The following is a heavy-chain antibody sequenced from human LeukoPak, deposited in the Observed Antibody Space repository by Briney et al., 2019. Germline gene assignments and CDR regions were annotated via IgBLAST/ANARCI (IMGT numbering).Heavy chain of an antibody. Sequence: SETLSLTCTASGGSISSYYWSWIRQPPGKELEWIGYIYYSGSTNYNPSLKSRVTISVDTSKNQFSLKLSSVTAADTAVYYCARIWEADCSGGSCYGFDYWGQGTLVTVSS. V-gene: IGHV4-59*01. CDR3: ARIWEADCSGGSCYGFDY. D-gene: IGHD2-15*01. CDR1: GGSISSYY. CDR2: IYYSGST. J-gene: IGHJ4*02.